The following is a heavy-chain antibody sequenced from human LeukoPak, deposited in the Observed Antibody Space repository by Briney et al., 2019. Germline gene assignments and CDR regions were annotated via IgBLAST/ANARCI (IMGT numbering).Heavy chain of an antibody. J-gene: IGHJ4*02. CDR2: IRYDGNIK. CDR1: GFNFSAYG. Sequence: GGSLRLSCAASGFNFSAYGMHWVRQAPGKGLEWVTFIRYDGNIKYYADSVKRRFTISRDNSRNTLDLQMNSLRVEDTAVYYCAKPTSLKDANYGLTVTNFWGQGILVTVSS. D-gene: IGHD3-10*01. V-gene: IGHV3-30*02. CDR3: AKPTSLKDANYGLTVTNF.